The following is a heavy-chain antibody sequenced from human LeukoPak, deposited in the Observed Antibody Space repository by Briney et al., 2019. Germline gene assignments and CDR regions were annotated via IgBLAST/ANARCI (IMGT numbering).Heavy chain of an antibody. CDR2: ISSSSSTI. J-gene: IGHJ3*02. CDR1: GFTFSSYS. D-gene: IGHD3-22*01. V-gene: IGHV3-48*01. CDR3: ARAVPQARDLGGWGYYDSSGSMGAFDI. Sequence: PGGSLRLSCAASGFTFSSYSMNWVRQAPGKGLEWVSYISSSSSTIYYADSVKGRFTISRDNAKNSLYLQMNSLRAEDTAVYYCARAVPQARDLGGWGYYDSSGSMGAFDIWGQGTMVTVSS.